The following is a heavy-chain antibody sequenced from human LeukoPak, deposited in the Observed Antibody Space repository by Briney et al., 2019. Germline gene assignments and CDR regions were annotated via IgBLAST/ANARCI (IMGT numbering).Heavy chain of an antibody. Sequence: GASVKVSCKASGYTFTKYGITWVRQAPGQGLEWMGWISTYNGNTNYAQKLQGRVTMTTDTSTSTAYMELRSLRSEDTAVYYCATVVIAAAEEYYFDYWGQGTLVTVSS. D-gene: IGHD6-13*01. CDR1: GYTFTKYG. CDR3: ATVVIAAAEEYYFDY. CDR2: ISTYNGNT. V-gene: IGHV1-18*01. J-gene: IGHJ4*02.